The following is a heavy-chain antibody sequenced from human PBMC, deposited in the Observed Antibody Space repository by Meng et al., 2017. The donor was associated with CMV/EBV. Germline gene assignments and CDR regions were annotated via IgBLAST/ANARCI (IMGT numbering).Heavy chain of an antibody. Sequence: GGPLRLSCAASRFTFSSYAMHWVRQAPGKGLEWVAVISYDGSNKFYADSVKGRFTISRDNSKNTLYLQMNSLRTEDTAVYYCVSSKAGHFYYYGLDVWGQGTTVTVSS. V-gene: IGHV3-30-3*01. CDR2: ISYDGSNK. CDR3: VSSKAGHFYYYGLDV. CDR1: RFTFSSYA. J-gene: IGHJ6*02.